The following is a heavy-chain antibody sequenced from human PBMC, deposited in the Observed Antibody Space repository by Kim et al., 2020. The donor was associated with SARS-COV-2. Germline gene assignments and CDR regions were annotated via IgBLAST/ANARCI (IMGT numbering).Heavy chain of an antibody. D-gene: IGHD6-19*01. J-gene: IGHJ4*02. Sequence: SETLSLTCTVSGGSISSSSYYWGWIRQPPGKGLEWIGSIYYSGSTYYNPSLKSRVTISVDTSKNQFSLKLSSVTAADTAVYYCARLRAYSSGWYATPYYFDYWGEGTLVTVSS. V-gene: IGHV4-39*01. CDR1: GGSISSSSYY. CDR2: IYYSGST. CDR3: ARLRAYSSGWYATPYYFDY.